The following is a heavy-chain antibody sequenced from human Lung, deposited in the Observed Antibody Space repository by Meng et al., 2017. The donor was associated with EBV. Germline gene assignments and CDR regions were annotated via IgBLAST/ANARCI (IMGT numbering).Heavy chain of an antibody. J-gene: IGHJ4*02. CDR1: SGSFSGYF. Sequence: QVQLQQWGPGLLKPSETLSLTCAVYSGSFSGYFLSWIRQPPGKGLEWIGEISHSGSTNYNPSLKSRVTISVDKSKNQFSLKLTSVTVADTAVYYCARGQWLDNSWGQGTLVTVSS. V-gene: IGHV4-34*01. CDR2: ISHSGST. D-gene: IGHD6-19*01. CDR3: ARGQWLDNS.